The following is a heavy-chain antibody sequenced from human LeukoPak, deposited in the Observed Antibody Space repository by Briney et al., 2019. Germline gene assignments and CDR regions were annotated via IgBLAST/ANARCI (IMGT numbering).Heavy chain of an antibody. CDR1: GFTFSSYA. J-gene: IGHJ4*02. Sequence: GRSLRLSCAASGFTFSSYAMHWVRQAPGKGLEWVGRIKSKTDGGTTDYAAPVKGRFTISRDDSKNTLYLQMNSLKTEDTAVYYCTTDLRYSSSWFPIDYWGQGTLVTVSS. CDR3: TTDLRYSSSWFPIDY. D-gene: IGHD6-13*01. V-gene: IGHV3-15*01. CDR2: IKSKTDGGTT.